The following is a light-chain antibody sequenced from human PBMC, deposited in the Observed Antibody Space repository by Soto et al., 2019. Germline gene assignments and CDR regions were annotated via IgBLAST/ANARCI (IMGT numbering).Light chain of an antibody. CDR2: DVT. Sequence: QSALTQPPSASGSPGQSVTISCTGTSSDVGAYNYVSWYQQHAGKAPKLVIYDVTKRPSGVPDRFSGSKSANTASLTGSGLQAEDEADYYCSSFASSNTWVFGGGTKLTVL. V-gene: IGLV2-8*01. CDR1: SSDVGAYNY. J-gene: IGLJ3*02. CDR3: SSFASSNTWV.